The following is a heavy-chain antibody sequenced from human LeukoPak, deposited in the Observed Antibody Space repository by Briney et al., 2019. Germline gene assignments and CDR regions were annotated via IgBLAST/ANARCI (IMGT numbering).Heavy chain of an antibody. CDR2: IRYDGSNK. D-gene: IGHD6-13*01. V-gene: IGHV3-30*02. CDR3: AKDLEQQLGRGTAFDI. J-gene: IGHJ3*02. CDR1: GFTFSSYG. Sequence: PSGGSLRLSCAASGFTFSSYGMHWVRQAPGKGLEWVAFIRYDGSNKYYADSVKGRFTISRDNSKNTLYLQMNSLRAEDTAVYYCAKDLEQQLGRGTAFDIWGQGTMVTVSS.